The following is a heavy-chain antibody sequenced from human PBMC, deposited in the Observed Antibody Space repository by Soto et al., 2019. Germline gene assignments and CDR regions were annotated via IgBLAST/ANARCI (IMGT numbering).Heavy chain of an antibody. J-gene: IGHJ4*02. Sequence: GGSLRLSCAASGFTFSSYGIHWVRQAPGKGLEWVAVISYDGSNKYYADSVKGRFTISRDNSKNTLYLQMNSLRAEDTAVYYCAKETQQQLVRSLFDYWGQGTLVTVSS. CDR1: GFTFSSYG. D-gene: IGHD6-13*01. CDR2: ISYDGSNK. CDR3: AKETQQQLVRSLFDY. V-gene: IGHV3-30*18.